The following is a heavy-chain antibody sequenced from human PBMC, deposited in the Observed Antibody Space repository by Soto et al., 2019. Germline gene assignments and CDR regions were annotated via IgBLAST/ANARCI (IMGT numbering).Heavy chain of an antibody. J-gene: IGHJ2*01. D-gene: IGHD2-8*02. V-gene: IGHV3-21*01. CDR3: ARGSASKSGHLWYFDL. CDR2: ISATTTYK. Sequence: GGSLRLSCTASGFTFDTYTLNWLRQAPGRGLEWVSSISATTTYKYYAASVEGRFTISRDNAKNSLYLQTNSLGAEDTAVYYCARGSASKSGHLWYFDLWGRGTLVTVSS. CDR1: GFTFDTYT.